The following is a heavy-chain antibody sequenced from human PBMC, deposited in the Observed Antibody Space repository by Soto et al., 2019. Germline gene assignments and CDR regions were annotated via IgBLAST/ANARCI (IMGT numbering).Heavy chain of an antibody. J-gene: IGHJ6*02. CDR1: GGSISSYY. V-gene: IGHV4-59*01. CDR2: IYYSGST. Sequence: SETLYLTCTVSGGSISSYYWSWIRQPPGKGLEWIGYIYYSGSTNYNPSLKSRVTISVDTSKNQCSLKLSSVTAADTAVYYCARAGLDSSSWYKPYYYFYYGMDVWGQGTTVTV. D-gene: IGHD6-13*01. CDR3: ARAGLDSSSWYKPYYYFYYGMDV.